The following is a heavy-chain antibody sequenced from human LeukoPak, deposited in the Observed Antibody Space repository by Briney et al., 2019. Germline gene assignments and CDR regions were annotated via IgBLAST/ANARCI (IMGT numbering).Heavy chain of an antibody. CDR2: IYYNGRT. CDR1: VAVVSSSSYY. Sequence: PSETLSLTCSVSVAVVSSSSYYWGWIRQTPGKGLEWIGSIYYNGRTSYNPSLKSRVTISVDTSENQFSLKLKSVTAADTALYSCARRNYYDSSGSAGYFDLWGRGTLVAVS. V-gene: IGHV4-39*01. J-gene: IGHJ2*01. CDR3: ARRNYYDSSGSAGYFDL. D-gene: IGHD3-22*01.